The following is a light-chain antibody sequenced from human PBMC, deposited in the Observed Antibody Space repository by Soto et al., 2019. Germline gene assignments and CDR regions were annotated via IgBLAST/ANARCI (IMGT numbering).Light chain of an antibody. CDR1: QSVSNNY. V-gene: IGKV3-20*01. CDR3: QQYGNSPRT. CDR2: GAS. J-gene: IGKJ5*01. Sequence: EIVLTQSPGTLSLSPGERATLSCSSSQSVSNNYLAWYQQKPGQAPRLLIYGASNRATGIPDRFSGSGSGTDFTLTISRLEPEDFAVYFCQQYGNSPRTFGQGTRLEIK.